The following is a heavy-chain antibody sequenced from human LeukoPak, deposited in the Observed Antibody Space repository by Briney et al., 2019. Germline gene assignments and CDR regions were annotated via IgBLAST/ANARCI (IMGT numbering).Heavy chain of an antibody. Sequence: GSSVKVSCKASGGTFSSYAISWVRQAPGQGLEWMGGIIPISGTANYAQKFQGRVTVTTDESTSTAYMELSSLRSEDTAVYYCARAIAARWVWFDPWGQGTLVTVSS. CDR2: IIPISGTA. V-gene: IGHV1-69*05. J-gene: IGHJ5*02. CDR1: GGTFSSYA. CDR3: ARAIAARWVWFDP. D-gene: IGHD6-6*01.